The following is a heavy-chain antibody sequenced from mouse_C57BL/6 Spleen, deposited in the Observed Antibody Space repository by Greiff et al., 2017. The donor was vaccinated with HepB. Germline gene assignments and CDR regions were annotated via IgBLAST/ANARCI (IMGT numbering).Heavy chain of an antibody. D-gene: IGHD2-5*01. Sequence: QVQLQQPGAELVKPGASVKMSCKASGYTFTSYWITWVKQRPGQGLEWIGDIYPGSGSTNYNEKFKSKATLTVDTSSSTAYMQLSSLTSEDSAVYYCARGIYYSNYDAYWGQGTLVTVSA. J-gene: IGHJ3*01. CDR2: IYPGSGST. V-gene: IGHV1-55*01. CDR1: GYTFTSYW. CDR3: ARGIYYSNYDAY.